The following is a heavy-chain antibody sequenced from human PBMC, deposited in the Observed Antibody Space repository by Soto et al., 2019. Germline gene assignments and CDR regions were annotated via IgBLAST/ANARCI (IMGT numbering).Heavy chain of an antibody. Sequence: PSETLSLTCTVSGYSISSGSYWGWIRQPPGKGPEWIASIYHGGTTFYNPSLKSRVTISVDTSKNQFSLKLSSVTAADTAVYYCARGSGYHDYWGQGTLVTVSS. CDR2: IYHGGTT. J-gene: IGHJ4*02. V-gene: IGHV4-38-2*02. CDR3: ARGSGYHDY. CDR1: GYSISSGSY. D-gene: IGHD3-3*01.